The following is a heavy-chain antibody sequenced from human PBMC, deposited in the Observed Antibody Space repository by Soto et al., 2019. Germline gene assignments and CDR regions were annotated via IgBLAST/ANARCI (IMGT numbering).Heavy chain of an antibody. CDR2: ISSSGSTI. D-gene: IGHD6-13*01. Sequence: EVQLVESGGGLVQPGGSLRLSCAASGFTFSTYEMNWVRQAPGKGLEWVSYISSSGSTIYYADSVKGRFTISRDNAKNSLYLQMNSLRAEDTAVYYCARDQAAGSFFPYYYGMDVWGQGITVTVSS. J-gene: IGHJ6*02. CDR1: GFTFSTYE. CDR3: ARDQAAGSFFPYYYGMDV. V-gene: IGHV3-48*03.